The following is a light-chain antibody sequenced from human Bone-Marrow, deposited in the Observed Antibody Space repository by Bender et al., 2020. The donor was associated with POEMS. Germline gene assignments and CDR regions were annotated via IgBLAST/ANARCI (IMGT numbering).Light chain of an antibody. J-gene: IGLJ1*01. CDR2: ESS. CDR1: ASNVGGYNV. CDR3: CSYRTSSSTVYV. V-gene: IGLV2-14*02. Sequence: QSALTQPASVSGSPGQSITISCTGTASNVGGYNVVSWYQQHPGKAPKLIIYESSKRPSGVSNRFTGSKSVNTASLTISGLQTEDEAEYYCCSYRTSSSTVYVFGTGTKVTVL.